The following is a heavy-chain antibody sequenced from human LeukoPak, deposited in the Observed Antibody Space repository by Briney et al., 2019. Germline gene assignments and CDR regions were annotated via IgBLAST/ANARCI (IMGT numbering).Heavy chain of an antibody. CDR2: INSDGSST. Sequence: GSLRLSCAASGFTFSSYWMHWVRQAPGKGLVWVSRINSDGSSTSYADSVKGRFTISRDNAKNSLYLQMNSLRAEDTAVYYCARAVGATTDGFAEYFQHWGQGTLVTVSS. D-gene: IGHD1-26*01. V-gene: IGHV3-74*01. CDR3: ARAVGATTDGFAEYFQH. J-gene: IGHJ1*01. CDR1: GFTFSSYW.